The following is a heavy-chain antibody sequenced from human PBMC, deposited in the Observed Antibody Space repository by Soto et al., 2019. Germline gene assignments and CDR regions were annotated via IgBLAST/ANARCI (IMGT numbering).Heavy chain of an antibody. V-gene: IGHV4-59*01. CDR3: ARDHETVDAFDI. CDR2: IYYSGST. CDR1: GGSISSYY. Sequence: SETLSLTCTASGGSISSYYWSWIRQPPGKGLEWIGYIYYSGSTNYNPSLKSRVTISVDTSKNQFSLKLSSVTAADTAVYYCARDHETVDAFDIWGQGTMVTVSS. J-gene: IGHJ3*02. D-gene: IGHD4-17*01.